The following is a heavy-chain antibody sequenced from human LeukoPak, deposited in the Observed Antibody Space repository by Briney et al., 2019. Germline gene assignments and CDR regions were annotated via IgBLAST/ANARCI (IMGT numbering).Heavy chain of an antibody. D-gene: IGHD6-13*01. V-gene: IGHV4-4*07. J-gene: IGHJ3*02. Sequence: SETLSLTCTVSGGSISSYYWSWIRQPAGKGLEWIGRIYTSGSTNYNPSLKSRVTMSVDTSKNQFSLKLSSVTAADTAVHYCARDRSPSGIAAGYAFDIWGQGTMVTVSS. CDR3: ARDRSPSGIAAGYAFDI. CDR2: IYTSGST. CDR1: GGSISSYY.